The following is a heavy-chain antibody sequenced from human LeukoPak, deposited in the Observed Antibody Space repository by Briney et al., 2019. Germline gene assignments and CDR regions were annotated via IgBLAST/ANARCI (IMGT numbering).Heavy chain of an antibody. Sequence: GRSLRLSCVASGFTFDDYAMHWVRQVPGKGLEWVSSFSGGDGSPYHADSVKGRFTISRDNSKSTLYLQMNSLRAEDTAIYYCAKNGWLRSSGLWGDYWGQGALVTVSS. CDR1: GFTFDDYA. J-gene: IGHJ4*02. D-gene: IGHD5-12*01. CDR3: AKNGWLRSSGLWGDY. CDR2: FSGGDGSP. V-gene: IGHV3-23*01.